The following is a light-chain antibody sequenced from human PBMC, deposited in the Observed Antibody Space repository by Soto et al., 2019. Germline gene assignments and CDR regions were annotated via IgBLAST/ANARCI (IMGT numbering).Light chain of an antibody. CDR1: QNIRSSF. J-gene: IGKJ1*01. Sequence: SATAVSAYPGKRVSLSFSASQNIRSSFAWYQQRPGPPPRLLIYGASSRATGIPDSFSGSGSGTDFTLTISRLEPEDFAVYYCQQYGISGTFGQGTKVDIK. CDR3: QQYGISGT. V-gene: IGKV3-20*01. CDR2: GAS.